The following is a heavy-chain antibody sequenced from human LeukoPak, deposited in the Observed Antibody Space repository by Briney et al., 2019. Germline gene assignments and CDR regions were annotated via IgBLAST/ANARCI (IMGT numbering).Heavy chain of an antibody. D-gene: IGHD3-9*01. CDR1: GYTFTGYY. CDR2: ISPNSGGT. V-gene: IGHV1-2*02. CDR3: ARDQVLRYFDWLPDYYYYGMDV. J-gene: IGHJ6*02. Sequence: ASVKVSCKASGYTFTGYYMHWVRQAPGQGLEWMGWISPNSGGTNYAQKFQGRVTMTRDTSISTAYMELSRLRSDDTAVYYCARDQVLRYFDWLPDYYYYGMDVWGQGTTVTVSS.